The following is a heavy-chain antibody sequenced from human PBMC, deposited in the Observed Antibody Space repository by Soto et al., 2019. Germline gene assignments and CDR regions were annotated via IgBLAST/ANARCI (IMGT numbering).Heavy chain of an antibody. CDR2: IYPGDSDT. D-gene: IGHD6-13*01. CDR1: GYSFTSYW. J-gene: IGHJ4*02. CDR3: ASNAYSSSWYVDY. Sequence: GASLKISCKGSGYSFTSYWIGWVRQMPGKGLEWMGIIYPGDSDTRYSPSFQGQVTISADKSISTAYLQWSSLKASDTAMYYCASNAYSSSWYVDYWGQGTPVTVSS. V-gene: IGHV5-51*01.